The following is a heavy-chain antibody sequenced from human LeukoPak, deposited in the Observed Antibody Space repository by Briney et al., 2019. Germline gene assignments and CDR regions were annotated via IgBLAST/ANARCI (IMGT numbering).Heavy chain of an antibody. CDR3: ARGLLSGWYLGY. D-gene: IGHD6-19*01. V-gene: IGHV4-39*07. CDR2: INHSGST. Sequence: SETLSLTCTLSGGSITTTTYYWGWIRQPPGKGLEWIGEINHSGSTNYNPSLKSRVTISVDTSKNQFSLKLSSVTAADTAVYYCARGLLSGWYLGYWGQGTLVTVSS. CDR1: GGSITTTTYY. J-gene: IGHJ4*02.